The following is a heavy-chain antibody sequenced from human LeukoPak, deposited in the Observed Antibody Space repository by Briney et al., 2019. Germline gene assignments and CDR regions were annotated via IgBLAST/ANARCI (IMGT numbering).Heavy chain of an antibody. D-gene: IGHD2-2*01. CDR1: GFTFSSYS. Sequence: GGSLRLSCAASGFTFSSYSMNWVRQAPGKGLEWVSSISSSSSYIYYADSVKGRFTISRDNAKNSLYLQMNSLRAEDTAVYYCASLGYCSSTSCYDGGYWGQGTLVTVTS. CDR3: ASLGYCSSTSCYDGGY. J-gene: IGHJ4*02. CDR2: ISSSSSYI. V-gene: IGHV3-21*01.